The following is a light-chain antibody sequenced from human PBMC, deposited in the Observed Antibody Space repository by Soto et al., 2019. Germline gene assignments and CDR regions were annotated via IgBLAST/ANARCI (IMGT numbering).Light chain of an antibody. CDR1: QGIRND. V-gene: IGKV1-6*02. Sequence: AIQMPQSPXSXXXXXGXXVTXTXXASQGIRNDLGWYQLKPGKAPKLLIYAASSLQSGVPSRFSGSGSSTDFTLTISSLQPEDFATYYCLQDFNYPWTFGQGTNVDI. CDR3: LQDFNYPWT. J-gene: IGKJ1*01. CDR2: AAS.